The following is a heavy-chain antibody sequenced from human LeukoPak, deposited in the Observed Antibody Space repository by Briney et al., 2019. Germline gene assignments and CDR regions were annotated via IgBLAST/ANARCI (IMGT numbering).Heavy chain of an antibody. CDR1: GVSISSSNSY. CDR2: IYYSGST. V-gene: IGHV4-39*07. CDR3: ARVSTTYYYGSGSYSHFDY. Sequence: SETLSLTCTVSGVSISSSNSYWGWIRQPPGKGLEWIGSIYYSGSTYYTPSLKSRVTISVDTSKNQFSLKVSSVTAADTAVHYCARVSTTYYYGSGSYSHFDYWGQGTLVTVSS. D-gene: IGHD3-10*01. J-gene: IGHJ4*02.